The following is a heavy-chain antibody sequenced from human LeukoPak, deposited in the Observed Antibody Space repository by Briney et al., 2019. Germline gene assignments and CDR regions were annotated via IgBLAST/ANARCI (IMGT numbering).Heavy chain of an antibody. J-gene: IGHJ6*02. CDR3: ARDIVVVPAAIGYGMDV. Sequence: AETLSLTCTVSGGSIGSYHWSWFRQPPGKGLEWIGHIYYTGSTNYNPSLKSRVTISVDTSKNQFSLKLSSVTAADTAVYYCARDIVVVPAAIGYGMDVWGQGTTVTVSS. V-gene: IGHV4-59*12. CDR1: GGSIGSYH. CDR2: IYYTGST. D-gene: IGHD2-2*01.